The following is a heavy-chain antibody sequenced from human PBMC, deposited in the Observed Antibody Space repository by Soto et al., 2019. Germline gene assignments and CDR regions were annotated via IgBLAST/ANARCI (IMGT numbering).Heavy chain of an antibody. V-gene: IGHV1-69*13. CDR1: GGTFSSYA. CDR3: ARDRERVGATSPLYYQH. CDR2: IIPIFGTA. D-gene: IGHD1-26*01. Sequence: SVKVSCKASGGTFSSYAISWVRQAPGQGLEWMGGIIPIFGTANYAQKFQGRVTITADESTSTAYMELSSLRSEDTAVYYCARDRERVGATSPLYYQHWGQGTLVTVSS. J-gene: IGHJ1*01.